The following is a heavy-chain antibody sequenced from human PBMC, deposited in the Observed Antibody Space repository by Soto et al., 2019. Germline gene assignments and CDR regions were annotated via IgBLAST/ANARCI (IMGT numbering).Heavy chain of an antibody. Sequence: SETLSLTCTVSGGSISSYYWSWIRQPPGKGLEWIGYIYYSGSTNYNPSLKSRVTISVDTSKNQFSLKLSSVTAADTAVYYCASVTSGPAEYFQHWGQGTLVTVSS. J-gene: IGHJ1*01. V-gene: IGHV4-59*01. D-gene: IGHD3-10*01. CDR2: IYYSGST. CDR1: GGSISSYY. CDR3: ASVTSGPAEYFQH.